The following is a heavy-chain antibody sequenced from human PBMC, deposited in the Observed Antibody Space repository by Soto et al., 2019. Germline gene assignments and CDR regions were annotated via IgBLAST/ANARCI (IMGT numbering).Heavy chain of an antibody. CDR2: ISAYNGNT. J-gene: IGHJ5*02. D-gene: IGHD3-3*01. CDR1: GYTFTSYG. CDR3: ASLGPQLWSGYHTYNWFDP. V-gene: IGHV1-18*01. Sequence: GASVKVSCKASGYTFTSYGISWVRQAPGQGLEWMGWISAYNGNTNYAQKLQGRVTMTTDTSTSTAYMELRSLRSDDTAVYYCASLGPQLWSGYHTYNWFDPWGQGTLVTVSS.